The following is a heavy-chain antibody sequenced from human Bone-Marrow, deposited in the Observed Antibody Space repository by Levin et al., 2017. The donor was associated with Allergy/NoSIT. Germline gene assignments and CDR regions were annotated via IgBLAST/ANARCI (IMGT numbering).Heavy chain of an antibody. CDR2: IYTGGST. J-gene: IGHJ6*02. D-gene: IGHD3-16*01. Sequence: PSQTLSLTCTLSGGSISSYYWSWIRQPAGKGLEWLGLIYTGGSTNYNPSLKSRATMSLDTSKNQFSLKLRSVTAADTAISYCATWGRVDGDYYNGLDAWGQGTTVTVSS. V-gene: IGHV4-4*07. CDR1: GGSISSYY. CDR3: ATWGRVDGDYYNGLDA.